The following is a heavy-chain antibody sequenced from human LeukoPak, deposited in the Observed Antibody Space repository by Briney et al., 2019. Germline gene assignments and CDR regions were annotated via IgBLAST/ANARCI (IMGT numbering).Heavy chain of an antibody. V-gene: IGHV1-18*01. D-gene: IGHD6-13*01. CDR3: ARFIAAAGTDY. Sequence: GASVKLSCTASGYTFTSCSISWVREAPGQGHEWMGWISAYNGNTNYAQKLQGRVTLTTDTSTSTAYLELRSLRSDDTAVYYCARFIAAAGTDYWGQGTLVTVSS. J-gene: IGHJ4*02. CDR1: GYTFTSCS. CDR2: ISAYNGNT.